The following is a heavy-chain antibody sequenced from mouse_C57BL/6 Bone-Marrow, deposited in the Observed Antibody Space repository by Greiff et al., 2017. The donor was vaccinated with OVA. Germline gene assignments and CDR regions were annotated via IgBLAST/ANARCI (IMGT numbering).Heavy chain of an antibody. CDR2: IYPRDGST. CDR3: ARQIDGYYAMDY. V-gene: IGHV1-78*01. CDR1: GYTFTDHT. J-gene: IGHJ4*01. D-gene: IGHD2-3*01. Sequence: VQRVESDAELVKPGASVKISCKVSGYTFTDHTIHWMKQRPEQGLEWIGYIYPRDGSTKYNEKFKGMATLTADKSSSTAYMKLNSLTSKDSAVYFCARQIDGYYAMDYWGQGTSVTVSS.